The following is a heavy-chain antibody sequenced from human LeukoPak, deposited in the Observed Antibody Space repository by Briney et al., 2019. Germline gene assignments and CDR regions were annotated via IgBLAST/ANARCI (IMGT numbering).Heavy chain of an antibody. CDR3: ASSSSDFWSGYYVQKFDY. CDR1: GGSVSSGSYY. J-gene: IGHJ4*02. V-gene: IGHV4-61*01. Sequence: PSETLSLTCTVSGGSVSSGSYYWSWIRQPPGKGLEWIGYIYYSGSTNYNPSLKSRVTISVDTSKNQFSLKLSSVTAADTAVYYCASSSSDFWSGYYVQKFDYWGQGTLVTVSS. CDR2: IYYSGST. D-gene: IGHD3-3*01.